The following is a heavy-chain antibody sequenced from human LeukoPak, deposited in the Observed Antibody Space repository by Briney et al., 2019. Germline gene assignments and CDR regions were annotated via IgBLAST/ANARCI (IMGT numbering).Heavy chain of an antibody. V-gene: IGHV4-34*01. CDR1: GGSFSGYY. CDR2: INHSGST. D-gene: IGHD3-10*01. CDR3: ARGREGYYGSGSSFDY. Sequence: SETLSLTCAVYGGSFSGYYWSWIRQPPGKGLEWIGEINHSGSTNYNPSLKSRVTISVDTSKNQFSLKLSSVTAADTAVYYCARGREGYYGSGSSFDYGGQGTLVTVS. J-gene: IGHJ4*02.